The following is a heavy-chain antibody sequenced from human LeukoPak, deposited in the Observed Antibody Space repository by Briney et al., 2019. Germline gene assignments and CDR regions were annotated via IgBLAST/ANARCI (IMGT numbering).Heavy chain of an antibody. Sequence: GESVKISCKASGYKSTNYWIAWVRQVPGKGLEWMGIICPGDSDTRYSPSFQGQVTISADKSISTAYLQWSSLKASDTAMYYCARRYSYGPYDYWGQGTLVTVSS. CDR2: ICPGDSDT. CDR1: GYKSTNYW. J-gene: IGHJ4*02. CDR3: ARRYSYGPYDY. V-gene: IGHV5-51*01. D-gene: IGHD5-18*01.